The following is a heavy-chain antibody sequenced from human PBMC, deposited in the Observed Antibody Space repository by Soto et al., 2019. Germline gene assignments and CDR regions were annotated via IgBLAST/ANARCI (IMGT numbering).Heavy chain of an antibody. Sequence: QVQLMESGGGVVQPGRSLRLSCAASGFTFSDYGMHWVRQAPGKGLDWVTTIWFDGSHKNYADSVKGRFSISRDNSNNTLYLQMDSLRVDDTAVYYCAREITGKAACDYWRQGTLVTVSS. V-gene: IGHV3-33*01. CDR2: IWFDGSHK. D-gene: IGHD2-8*02. J-gene: IGHJ4*02. CDR1: GFTFSDYG. CDR3: AREITGKAACDY.